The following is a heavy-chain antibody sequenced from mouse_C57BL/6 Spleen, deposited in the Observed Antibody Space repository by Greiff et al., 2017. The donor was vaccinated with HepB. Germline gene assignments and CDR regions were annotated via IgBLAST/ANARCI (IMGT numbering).Heavy chain of an antibody. CDR2: IYPGNSDT. CDR1: GYTFTSYW. D-gene: IGHD1-1*01. J-gene: IGHJ2*01. Sequence: VHVKQSGTVLARPGASVKMSCKTSGYTFTSYWMHWVKQRPGQGLEWIGAIYPGNSDTSYNQKFKGKAKLTAVTSASTAYMELSSLTNEDSAVYYCTRSGAGYGSSYGYFDYWGQGTTLTVSS. CDR3: TRSGAGYGSSYGYFDY. V-gene: IGHV1-5*01.